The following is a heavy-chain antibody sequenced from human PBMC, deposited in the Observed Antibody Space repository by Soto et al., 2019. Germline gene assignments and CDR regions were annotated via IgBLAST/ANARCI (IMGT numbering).Heavy chain of an antibody. V-gene: IGHV3-30*18. CDR1: GFTFSSYG. CDR2: ISYDGSNK. Sequence: GGSLRLSCAASGFTFSSYGMHWVRQAPGKGLEWVAVISYDGSNKYYADSVKGRFTISRDNSKNTLYLQMNSLRAEDTAVYYCAKAEYTLGPSDYWGQGTLVTVSS. CDR3: AKAEYTLGPSDY. J-gene: IGHJ4*02. D-gene: IGHD6-6*01.